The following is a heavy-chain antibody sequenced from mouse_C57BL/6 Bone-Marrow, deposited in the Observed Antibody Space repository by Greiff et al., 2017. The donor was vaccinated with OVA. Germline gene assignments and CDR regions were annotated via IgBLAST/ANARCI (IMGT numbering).Heavy chain of an antibody. D-gene: IGHD2-4*01. CDR1: GYTFTSYW. CDR3: AREGIYYDYDVAMDY. V-gene: IGHV1-50*01. CDR2: IDPSDSYT. Sequence: VKLVESGAELVKPGASVKLSCKASGYTFTSYWMQWVKQRPGQGLEWIGEIDPSDSYTNYNQKFKGKATLTVDTSSSTAYMQLSSLTSEDSAVYYCAREGIYYDYDVAMDYWGQGTSVTVSS. J-gene: IGHJ4*01.